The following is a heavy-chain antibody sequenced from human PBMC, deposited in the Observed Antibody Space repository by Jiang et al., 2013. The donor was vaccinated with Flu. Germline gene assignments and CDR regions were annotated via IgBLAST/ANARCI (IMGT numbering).Heavy chain of an antibody. D-gene: IGHD4-17*01. V-gene: IGHV1-46*01. CDR3: ARSGVTVTTKPEAGSFDY. J-gene: IGHJ4*02. CDR1: GYTFTSYY. Sequence: VQLVESGAEVKKPGASVKVSCKASGYTFTSYYMHWVRQAPGQGLEWMGIINPSGGSTSYAQKFQGRVTMTRDTSTSTVYMELSSLRSEDTAVYYCARSGVTVTTKPEAGSFDYWGQGTLVTVSS. CDR2: INPSGGST.